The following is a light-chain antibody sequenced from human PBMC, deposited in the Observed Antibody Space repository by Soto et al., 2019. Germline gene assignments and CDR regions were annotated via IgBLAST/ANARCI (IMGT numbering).Light chain of an antibody. Sequence: DVVMTQTPLSLSVAHGQPASISCKSSQRLLHITGETFLFWYLQKPGQSPQLLIYEVSTRVSGVPDRFSGSGSGTDFTLEISRVETDDVGIYYCMQSTQLPPTFGQGTRLE. CDR3: MQSTQLPPT. CDR1: QRLLHITGETF. V-gene: IGKV2D-29*02. J-gene: IGKJ5*01. CDR2: EVS.